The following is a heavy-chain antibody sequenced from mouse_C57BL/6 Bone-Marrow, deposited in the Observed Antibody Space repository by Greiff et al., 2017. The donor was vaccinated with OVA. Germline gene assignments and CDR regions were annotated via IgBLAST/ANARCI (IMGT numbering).Heavy chain of an antibody. CDR3: ARHHFDY. CDR2: ISNGGGST. J-gene: IGHJ2*01. V-gene: IGHV5-12*01. Sequence: EVQGVESGGGLVQPGGSLKLSCAASGFTFSDYYMYWVRQTPEKRLEWVAYISNGGGSTYYPDTVKGRFTISRDNAKNTLYLQMSRLKSEDTAMYYCARHHFDYWGQGTTLTVSS. CDR1: GFTFSDYY.